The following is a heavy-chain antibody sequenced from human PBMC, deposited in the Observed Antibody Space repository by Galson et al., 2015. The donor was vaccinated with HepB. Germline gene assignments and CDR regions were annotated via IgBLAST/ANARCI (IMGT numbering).Heavy chain of an antibody. CDR1: GFTVRRIY. Sequence: SLRLSCAASGFTVRRIYMSWVRQAPGKGLEWVSILYSYGNTYYGDSVKGRFTTSRDISENTVYLHMKNLRVEDTAIYYCVRDNNGYKHHWGQGTLVTVSS. J-gene: IGHJ4*02. D-gene: IGHD5-24*01. V-gene: IGHV3-53*01. CDR3: VRDNNGYKHH. CDR2: LYSYGNT.